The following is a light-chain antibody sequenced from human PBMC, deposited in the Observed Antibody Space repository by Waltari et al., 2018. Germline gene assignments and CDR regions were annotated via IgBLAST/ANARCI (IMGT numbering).Light chain of an antibody. J-gene: IGKJ3*01. V-gene: IGKV3-20*01. CDR3: QQYGSSPGFT. Sequence: EIVLTRSPGTLSLSPGERATFSCRASQSVSSSYLAWYQQKPGQAPRLLIYGASSRATGIPDRFSGSGSGTDFTLTISRLEPEDFAVYYCQQYGSSPGFTFGPGTKVDIK. CDR2: GAS. CDR1: QSVSSSY.